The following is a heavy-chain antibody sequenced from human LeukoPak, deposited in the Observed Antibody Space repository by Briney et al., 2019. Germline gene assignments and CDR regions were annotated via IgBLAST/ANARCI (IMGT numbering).Heavy chain of an antibody. CDR2: IYYSGST. CDR1: GGSISSYY. V-gene: IGHV4-59*12. D-gene: IGHD4-11*01. CDR3: ARGTYSTKAAIDY. J-gene: IGHJ4*02. Sequence: SETLSLTCTVSGGSISSYYWSWIRQPPGKGLEWIGYIYYSGSTNYNPSLKSRVTISVDTSKNQFSLKLSSVTAADTAVYYCARGTYSTKAAIDYWGQGTLVTVSS.